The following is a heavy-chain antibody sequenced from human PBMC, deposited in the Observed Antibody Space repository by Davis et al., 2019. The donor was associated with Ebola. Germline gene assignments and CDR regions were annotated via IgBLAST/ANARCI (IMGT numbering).Heavy chain of an antibody. J-gene: IGHJ5*02. CDR1: GFTFSYYD. Sequence: PGGSLRLSCAASGFTFSYYDMQWVRQAAGKGLEWVSGIGNIGGDTPYADSVKGRFTISRDDAKNSLYLQMDSLRAGDTAIYYCARANSGCTGGGCFSGHWFDPWGQGTLVTVSS. D-gene: IGHD2-15*01. V-gene: IGHV3-13*01. CDR3: ARANSGCTGGGCFSGHWFDP. CDR2: IGNIGGDT.